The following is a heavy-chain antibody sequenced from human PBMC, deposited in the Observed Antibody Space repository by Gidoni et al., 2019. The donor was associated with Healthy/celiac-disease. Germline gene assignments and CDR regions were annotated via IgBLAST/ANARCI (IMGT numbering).Heavy chain of an antibody. D-gene: IGHD4-4*01. V-gene: IGHV3-15*01. CDR1: GFTFRNAW. Sequence: EVQLVESGGGLVKPGGSLRLSCAASGFTFRNAWMSWVRQAPGKGLEWVGRIKSKTDGGTTDYAAPVKGRFTISRDDSKNTLYLQMNSLKTEDTAVYYCTTGLQWTPLFDYWGQGTLVTVSS. J-gene: IGHJ4*02. CDR3: TTGLQWTPLFDY. CDR2: IKSKTDGGTT.